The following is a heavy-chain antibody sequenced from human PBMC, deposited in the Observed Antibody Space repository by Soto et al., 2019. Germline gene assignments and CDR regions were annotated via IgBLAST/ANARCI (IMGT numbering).Heavy chain of an antibody. D-gene: IGHD2-15*01. Sequence: EVQLVESGGGLVQPGGSLRLSCAASGFTFSSCWMHWVRQAPGKGLVWVSRINSDGSSTSYADSVKRRFTISRDNAKNTLYLQMNSLRAEDTAVYYCVRTSLVVAAATREDYWGQGTLVTVSS. CDR1: GFTFSSCW. V-gene: IGHV3-74*01. J-gene: IGHJ4*02. CDR3: VRTSLVVAAATREDY. CDR2: INSDGSST.